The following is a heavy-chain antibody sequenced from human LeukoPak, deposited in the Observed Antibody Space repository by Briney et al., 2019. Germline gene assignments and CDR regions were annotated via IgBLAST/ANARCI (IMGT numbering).Heavy chain of an antibody. J-gene: IGHJ6*02. CDR3: ARLHQYYYGMDV. CDR1: DGSISSTSNY. V-gene: IGHV4-39*01. Sequence: SETLSLTCTVSDGSISSTSNYWGWIRQPPGKGLEWIGSIYYSGSTYYNPSLKSRVTISVDTSKNQFSLKLSSVTAADTAVYYCARLHQYYYGMDVWGQGTTVTVSS. CDR2: IYYSGST.